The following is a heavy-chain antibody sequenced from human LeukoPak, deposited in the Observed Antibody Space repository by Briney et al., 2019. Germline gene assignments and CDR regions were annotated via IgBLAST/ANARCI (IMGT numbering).Heavy chain of an antibody. D-gene: IGHD3-3*01. CDR3: ARARSAALGYYDFWSGYYPNFDY. Sequence: SETLSLTCAVYGGSFSGYYWSWIRQPPGKGLEWIGEINHSGSTNYNPSLKSRVTTSVDTSKNQFSLKLSSVTAADTAVYYCARARSAALGYYDFWSGYYPNFDYWGQGTLVTVSS. CDR2: INHSGST. J-gene: IGHJ4*02. V-gene: IGHV4-34*01. CDR1: GGSFSGYY.